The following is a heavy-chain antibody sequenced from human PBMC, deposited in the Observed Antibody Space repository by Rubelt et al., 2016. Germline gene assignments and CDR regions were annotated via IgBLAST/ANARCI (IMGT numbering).Heavy chain of an antibody. CDR2: IIPIFGIA. CDR3: ARDRLLDDSSGGDAFDI. Sequence: QVQLVQSGAEVKKPGSSVKVSCKASGGTFSSYAISWVRQAPGQGLEWMGVIIPIFGIANYAHKFQGRVTMTADKSTSTAYMELSSLRSEDTAVYYCARDRLLDDSSGGDAFDIWGQGTMVTVSS. CDR1: GGTFSSYA. V-gene: IGHV1-69*17. D-gene: IGHD3-22*01. J-gene: IGHJ3*02.